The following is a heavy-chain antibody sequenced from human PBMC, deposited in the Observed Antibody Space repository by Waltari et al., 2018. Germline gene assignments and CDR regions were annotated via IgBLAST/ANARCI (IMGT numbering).Heavy chain of an antibody. Sequence: QVQLVQSGAEVKKPGASVKVSCKASGYTFTGYYMHWVRQAPGQGLEWMGWSNPNRGGTNYAQKFQGRVTMTRDTSISTAYMELSRLRSDDTAVYYCARDRPLRFLEWSLGIFDYWGQGTLVTVSS. D-gene: IGHD3-3*01. CDR3: ARDRPLRFLEWSLGIFDY. CDR1: GYTFTGYY. J-gene: IGHJ4*02. V-gene: IGHV1-2*02. CDR2: SNPNRGGT.